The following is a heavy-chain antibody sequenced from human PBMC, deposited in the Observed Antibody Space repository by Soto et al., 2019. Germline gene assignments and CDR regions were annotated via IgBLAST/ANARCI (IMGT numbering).Heavy chain of an antibody. CDR1: GFTFSSYA. D-gene: IGHD3-3*01. CDR2: ISYDGSNK. CDR3: ARAILRFLEWLPEPFAY. V-gene: IGHV3-30-3*01. J-gene: IGHJ4*02. Sequence: GGSLRLSCAASGFTFSSYAMHWVRQAPGKGLEWVAVISYDGSNKYYADSVKGRFTISRDNSKNTLYLQMSSLRSEDTAVYYCARAILRFLEWLPEPFAYWGQGTLVTVSS.